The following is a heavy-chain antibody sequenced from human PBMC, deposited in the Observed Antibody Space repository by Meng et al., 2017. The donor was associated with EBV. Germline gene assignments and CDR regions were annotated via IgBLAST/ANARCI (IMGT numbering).Heavy chain of an antibody. J-gene: IGHJ5*02. CDR2: ISAYNGNT. V-gene: IGHV1-18*01. D-gene: IGHD5-12*01. CDR3: ARETSGYDFNWFDP. CDR1: GYTFTSYG. Sequence: HGKLGQYEAEVKQPGASVNVSCKASGYTFTSYGISWVRQAPGQGLEWMGWISAYNGNTNYAQKLQGRVTMTTDTSTSTAYMELRSLRSDDTAVYYCARETSGYDFNWFDPWGQGTLVTVSS.